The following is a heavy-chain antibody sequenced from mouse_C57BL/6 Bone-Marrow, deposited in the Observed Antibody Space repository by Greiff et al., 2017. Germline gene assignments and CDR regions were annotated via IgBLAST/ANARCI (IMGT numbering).Heavy chain of an antibody. CDR2: IHPSDSDT. D-gene: IGHD1-1*02. CDR3: AIIPGGYYAMDY. CDR1: GYTFTSYW. J-gene: IGHJ4*01. V-gene: IGHV1-74*01. Sequence: VQLQQPGAELVKPGASVKVSCKASGYTFTSYWMHWVQQTPGQGLEWIGRIHPSDSDTNYNQKFKGKATLTVDKSSSTAYMQLSSLTSEDAAVYYYAIIPGGYYAMDYWGQGTSVTVSS.